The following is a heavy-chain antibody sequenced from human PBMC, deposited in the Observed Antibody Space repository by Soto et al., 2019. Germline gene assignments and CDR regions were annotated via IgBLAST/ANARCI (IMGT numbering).Heavy chain of an antibody. CDR3: AKGPEVRGPGGVY. V-gene: IGHV3-23*01. Sequence: EVQLLQSGGGLVQPGGSLRLSCAVSGITFSTYAMNWVRQAPGKGLEWVSTVSDHGDITYYAASVKGRFTISRDNSRSTLYLQMDSLRGNDTATYYCAKGPEVRGPGGVYWGQGTLVTVSS. CDR1: GITFSTYA. D-gene: IGHD2-8*02. J-gene: IGHJ4*02. CDR2: VSDHGDIT.